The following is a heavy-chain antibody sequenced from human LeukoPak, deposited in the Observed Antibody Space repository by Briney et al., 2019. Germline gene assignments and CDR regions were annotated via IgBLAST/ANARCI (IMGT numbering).Heavy chain of an antibody. D-gene: IGHD3-22*01. Sequence: ASVKVSCKASGYTFTGYYMHWVRQAPGQGLEWMGWINPNSGGTNYAQKFQGRVTMTRGTSISTAYMELSRLRSDDTAVYYCARADMIVVVITDYWGQGTLVTVSS. V-gene: IGHV1-2*02. CDR3: ARADMIVVVITDY. J-gene: IGHJ4*02. CDR1: GYTFTGYY. CDR2: INPNSGGT.